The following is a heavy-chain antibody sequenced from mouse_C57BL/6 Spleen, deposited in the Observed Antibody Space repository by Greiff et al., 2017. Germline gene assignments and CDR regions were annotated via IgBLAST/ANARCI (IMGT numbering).Heavy chain of an antibody. J-gene: IGHJ1*03. CDR1: GYTFTSYW. CDR3: ARYGYGSIPLWYFDV. Sequence: QVQLQQPGAELVKPGASVKMSCKASGYTFTSYWITWVKQRPGQGLEWIGDIYPGSGSTNYNEKFKSKATLTVDTSSSTAYMQLSSLTSEDSAVYYCARYGYGSIPLWYFDVWGTGTTVTVSS. CDR2: IYPGSGST. V-gene: IGHV1-55*01. D-gene: IGHD1-1*01.